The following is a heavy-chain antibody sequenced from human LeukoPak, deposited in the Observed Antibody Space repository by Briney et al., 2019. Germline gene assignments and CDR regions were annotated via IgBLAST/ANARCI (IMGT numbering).Heavy chain of an antibody. D-gene: IGHD2-15*01. CDR3: ARDKGYLAFDY. Sequence: PGGSLRLSCAASGFSFSSYWMTWVRQAPGGGLEWVANIKEDGSDKYYVGSVKGRFSISRDNAKNSLYLQMNSLRAEDTAVYYCARDKGYLAFDYWGQGTLVSVSS. CDR2: IKEDGSDK. V-gene: IGHV3-7*01. J-gene: IGHJ4*02. CDR1: GFSFSSYW.